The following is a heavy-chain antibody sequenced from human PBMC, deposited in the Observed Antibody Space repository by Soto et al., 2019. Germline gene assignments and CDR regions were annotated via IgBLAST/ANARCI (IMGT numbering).Heavy chain of an antibody. CDR1: GFSLSTRGVG. CDR3: AHGPRGYSYYFDY. J-gene: IGHJ4*02. Sequence: QITLKESGPTLVKPTQTLTLTCTFSGFSLSTRGVGVGWIRQPPGKALEWLALLYWDDDEGYSPSLKSRLTITKDTSKNLVVLTVTNMDPVDTATYYCAHGPRGYSYYFDYWGQGTLVTVSS. D-gene: IGHD5-18*01. CDR2: LYWDDDE. V-gene: IGHV2-5*02.